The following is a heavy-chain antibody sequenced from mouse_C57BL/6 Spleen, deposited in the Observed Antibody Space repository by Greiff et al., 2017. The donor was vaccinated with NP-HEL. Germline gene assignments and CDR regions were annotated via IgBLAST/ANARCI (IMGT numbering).Heavy chain of an antibody. V-gene: IGHV5-4*01. CDR2: ISDGGSYT. Sequence: EVQGVESGGGLVKPGGSLKLSCAASGFTFSSYAMSWVRQTPEKRLEWVATISDGGSYTYYPDNVKGRFTISRDNAKNNLYLQMSHLKSEDTAMYYCARDRPIDDGYCGDFDVWGTGTTVTVSS. J-gene: IGHJ1*03. D-gene: IGHD2-3*01. CDR3: ARDRPIDDGYCGDFDV. CDR1: GFTFSSYA.